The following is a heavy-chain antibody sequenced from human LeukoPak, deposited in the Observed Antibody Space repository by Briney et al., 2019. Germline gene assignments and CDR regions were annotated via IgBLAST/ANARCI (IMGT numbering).Heavy chain of an antibody. D-gene: IGHD6-13*01. Sequence: GGSLRLSCAASGFTFSSYAMSWVRQAPGKGLEWVSTISGSGGSTYYADSVKGRFTISRDNSKNTLYLQMNSLRAEDTAVYYCAKGIRYSRNLFEYWGQGTLATVSS. J-gene: IGHJ4*02. CDR2: ISGSGGST. CDR3: AKGIRYSRNLFEY. CDR1: GFTFSSYA. V-gene: IGHV3-23*01.